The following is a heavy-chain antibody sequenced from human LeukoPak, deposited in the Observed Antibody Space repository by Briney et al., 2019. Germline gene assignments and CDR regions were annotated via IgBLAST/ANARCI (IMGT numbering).Heavy chain of an antibody. CDR1: GFSLSTSAGG. V-gene: IGHV2-5*02. CDR3: AHTLLDTAMALEDAFDI. Sequence: SGPTLAHPSQTLTLTCTFSGFSLSTSAGGVGWVRQPPVKALEWLALIYWDDDKRYSPSLKSRLTITKDASKNQVVLTMTNMDPVDTATYYCAHTLLDTAMALEDAFDIWGQGTMVTVSS. J-gene: IGHJ3*02. CDR2: IYWDDDK. D-gene: IGHD5-18*01.